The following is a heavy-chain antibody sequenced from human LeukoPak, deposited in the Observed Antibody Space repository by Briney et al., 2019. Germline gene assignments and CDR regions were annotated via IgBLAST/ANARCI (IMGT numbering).Heavy chain of an antibody. Sequence: GGSLRLSCAASGFTFSSYAMSWVRQAPGKGLEWISAISGSGGSTYYADSVKGRFTISRDNSKNTLYLQVNSLRAEDTAVYYCAKRGGSYSSGWYDDYWGQGTLVTVSS. CDR1: GFTFSSYA. CDR2: ISGSGGST. J-gene: IGHJ4*02. CDR3: AKRGGSYSSGWYDDY. D-gene: IGHD6-19*01. V-gene: IGHV3-23*01.